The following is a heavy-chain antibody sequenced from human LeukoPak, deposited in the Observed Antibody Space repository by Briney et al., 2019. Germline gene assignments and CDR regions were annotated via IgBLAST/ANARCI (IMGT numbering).Heavy chain of an antibody. Sequence: SETLSLTCTVSGGSISSGGYYWSWIRQHPGKGLEWIGYIYYSGSTYHNPSLKSRVTISVDTSKNQFSLKLSSVTAADTAVYYCARMGSGGYSGYDVFDYWGQGTLVTVSS. V-gene: IGHV4-31*03. D-gene: IGHD5-12*01. CDR1: GGSISSGGYY. J-gene: IGHJ4*02. CDR2: IYYSGST. CDR3: ARMGSGGYSGYDVFDY.